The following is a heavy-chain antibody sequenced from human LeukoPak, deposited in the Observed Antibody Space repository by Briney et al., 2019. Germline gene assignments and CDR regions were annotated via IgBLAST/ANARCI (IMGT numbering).Heavy chain of an antibody. D-gene: IGHD6-13*01. CDR3: AKDRETTSSGTIDY. V-gene: IGHV3-30*18. CDR2: ISEDGSNE. J-gene: IGHJ4*02. Sequence: PGRSLRLSCGASGFXFNNYGIHCVRQAPGKGLEWVALISEDGSNEKYADSVKGRFTISRDNSNKTLSLQMNSLRVEDTGVYYCAKDRETTSSGTIDYWGRGTLVTVSS. CDR1: GFXFNNYG.